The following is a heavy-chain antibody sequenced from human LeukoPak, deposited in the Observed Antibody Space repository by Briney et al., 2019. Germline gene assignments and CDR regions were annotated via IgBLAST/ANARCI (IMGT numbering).Heavy chain of an antibody. CDR3: ARGRLSAALGGG. Sequence: ASVKVSCKASGYTFTGYYMQWVRQAPGQGLEWMGWIDPKSGGTNYAQKFQGRVTMTRDTSITTAYMELSRLRSDDTAVYYCARGRLSAALGGGWGQGTLVTVSP. D-gene: IGHD3-16*01. CDR1: GYTFTGYY. CDR2: IDPKSGGT. J-gene: IGHJ4*02. V-gene: IGHV1-2*02.